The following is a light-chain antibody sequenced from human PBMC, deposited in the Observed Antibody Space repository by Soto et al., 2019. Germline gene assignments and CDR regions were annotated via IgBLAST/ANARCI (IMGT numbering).Light chain of an antibody. Sequence: EIVLTQSPVTLSLSPGGIATLSFRASQSVRSDYLAWYQQKPGQAPRLHIYGASTRATGIPDRFTGSGSGTDFTLTISRLEPEDFAVYYCQQYGSSPRTFGQGTKVDIK. CDR1: QSVRSDY. CDR2: GAS. CDR3: QQYGSSPRT. J-gene: IGKJ1*01. V-gene: IGKV3-20*01.